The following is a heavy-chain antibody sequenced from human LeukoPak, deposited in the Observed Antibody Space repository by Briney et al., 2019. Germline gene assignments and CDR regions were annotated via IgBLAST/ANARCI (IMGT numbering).Heavy chain of an antibody. Sequence: GGSLRLSCAASGFTVSSTYMSWVRQAPGKGLEWVSIIYSAGSTYYADSVKGRFTISRDNSKNTLYLQMNSLRAEDTAVYYCANGAYDFWSGYYLYDWGQGTLVTVSS. D-gene: IGHD3-3*01. CDR2: IYSAGST. CDR3: ANGAYDFWSGYYLYD. J-gene: IGHJ4*02. V-gene: IGHV3-53*01. CDR1: GFTVSSTY.